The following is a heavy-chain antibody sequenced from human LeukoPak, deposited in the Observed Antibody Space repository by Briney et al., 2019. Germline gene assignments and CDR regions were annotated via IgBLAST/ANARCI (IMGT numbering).Heavy chain of an antibody. CDR1: GGTFSPYA. J-gene: IGHJ5*02. D-gene: IGHD1-20*01. V-gene: IGHV1-69*06. CDR3: ARGDNWNDRFDP. Sequence: SVKVSCKASGGTFSPYAISWVRQAPGQGLEWMGGIIPIFGTANYAQKFQGRVTITADKSTSTAYMELSSLRSEDTAVYYCARGDNWNDRFDPWGQGTLVTVSS. CDR2: IIPIFGTA.